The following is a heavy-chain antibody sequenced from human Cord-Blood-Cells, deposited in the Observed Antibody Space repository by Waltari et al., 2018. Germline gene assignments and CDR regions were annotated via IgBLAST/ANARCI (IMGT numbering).Heavy chain of an antibody. V-gene: IGHV3-30*04. CDR3: ARDYYGSGSYY. CDR2: ISYDGSNK. D-gene: IGHD3-10*01. CDR1: GFTFSSYA. Sequence: QVQLVESGGGVVQPGRSLRLSWAASGFTFSSYAMHWVRQATGKGLEWVAVISYDGSNKYYADSVKGRFTISRDNSKNTLYLQMNSLRAEDTAVYYCARDYYGSGSYYWGQGTLVTVSS. J-gene: IGHJ4*02.